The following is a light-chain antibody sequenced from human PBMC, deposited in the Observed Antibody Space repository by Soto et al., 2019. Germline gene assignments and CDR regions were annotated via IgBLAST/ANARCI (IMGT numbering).Light chain of an antibody. CDR1: QGIVSW. J-gene: IGKJ4*01. V-gene: IGKV1-12*01. CDR2: AAS. CDR3: EQTSSFPHA. Sequence: DIQMTQSPSFVSASVGDRVTITCRASQGIVSWLAWYQHKPGRAPKLLIHAASSLESGIPSRFSGSRSGTDFTRTISSLQPEDFATYYCEQTSSFPHAFGGGTNVEIK.